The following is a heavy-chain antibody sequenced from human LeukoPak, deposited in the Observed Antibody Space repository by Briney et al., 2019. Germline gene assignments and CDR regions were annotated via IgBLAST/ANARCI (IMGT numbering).Heavy chain of an antibody. CDR3: ARIARVSPRKAQTDCSFDY. CDR1: GFRVSGYD. CDR2: ISISSSNI. J-gene: IGHJ4*02. V-gene: IGHV3-48*04. Sequence: GSLRLSCAASGFRVSGYDLNWIRQAPGKGLEWIAYISISSSNIHYADSVRGRFTISRDNANNSLYLQLSSLRVEDTAVYYCARIARVSPRKAQTDCSFDYWGQGTLATVTS. D-gene: IGHD2-21*01.